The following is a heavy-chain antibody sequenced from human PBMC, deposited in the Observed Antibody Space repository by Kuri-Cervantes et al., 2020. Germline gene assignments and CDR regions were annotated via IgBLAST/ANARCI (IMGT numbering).Heavy chain of an antibody. CDR1: GYTFTSYG. V-gene: IGHV1-69*04. CDR3: ARSDYGDHLGYYGMDV. Sequence: SVKVSCKASGYTFTSYGISWVRQAPGQGLEWMGRIIPILGIANYAQKFQGRVTITADKSTSTAYMELSSLRSEDTAVYYCARSDYGDHLGYYGMDVWGQGTLVIVSS. CDR2: IIPILGIA. D-gene: IGHD4-17*01. J-gene: IGHJ6*02.